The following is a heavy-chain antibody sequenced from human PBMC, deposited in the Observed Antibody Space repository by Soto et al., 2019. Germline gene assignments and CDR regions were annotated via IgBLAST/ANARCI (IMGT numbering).Heavy chain of an antibody. CDR2: INPNSGGT. V-gene: IGHV1-2*04. Sequence: ASVKVSCKASGYTFTGYYMHWVRQAPGQGLEWMGWINPNSGGTNYAQKFQGWVTMTRDTSISTAYMELSRLRSDDTAVYYCARDPEYSSSSPVFDYWGQGTLVTVSS. CDR1: GYTFTGYY. CDR3: ARDPEYSSSSPVFDY. D-gene: IGHD6-6*01. J-gene: IGHJ4*02.